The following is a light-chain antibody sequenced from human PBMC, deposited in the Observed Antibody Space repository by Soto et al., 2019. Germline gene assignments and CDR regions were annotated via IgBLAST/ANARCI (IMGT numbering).Light chain of an antibody. V-gene: IGKV1-5*03. CDR2: KAS. J-gene: IGKJ1*01. CDR3: QHYNSYSEA. CDR1: QTISSW. Sequence: DIQMTQSPSTLSGSVGDRVTITCRASQTISSWLAWYQQKPGKAPKLLIYKASTLKSGVPSRFSGSGSGTEFTLTISSLQTDDFATYYFQHYNSYSEAFGQGTKVELK.